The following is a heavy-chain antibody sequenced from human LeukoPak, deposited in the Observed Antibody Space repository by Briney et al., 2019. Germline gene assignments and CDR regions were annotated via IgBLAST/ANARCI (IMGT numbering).Heavy chain of an antibody. CDR2: IYYSGST. D-gene: IGHD3-22*01. Sequence: SETLSLTCTVSGGSISSGGYYWSWIRQHPGKGLEWIGYIYYSGSTYYNPSLKSRVTISVDTSKNQFSLKLSSVTAADTAVYYCARAHYYDSSGYYGFDYWGQGTLVTVSS. V-gene: IGHV4-31*03. CDR1: GGSISSGGYY. CDR3: ARAHYYDSSGYYGFDY. J-gene: IGHJ4*02.